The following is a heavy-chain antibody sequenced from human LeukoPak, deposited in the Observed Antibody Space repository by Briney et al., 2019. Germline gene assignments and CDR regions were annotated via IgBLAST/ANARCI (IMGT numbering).Heavy chain of an antibody. CDR2: MNPNRGDT. V-gene: IGHV1-8*01. J-gene: IGHJ3*02. Sequence: ASVKVSCKASGYTFTSYDIHWVRQATGQGLEWMGRMNPNRGDTDYAQKFQGRVTMTRDTSISTAYMELSSLRSEDTAVYYCAIQGLGAFDIWGQGTMVTVSS. CDR3: AIQGLGAFDI. CDR1: GYTFTSYD. D-gene: IGHD1-1*01.